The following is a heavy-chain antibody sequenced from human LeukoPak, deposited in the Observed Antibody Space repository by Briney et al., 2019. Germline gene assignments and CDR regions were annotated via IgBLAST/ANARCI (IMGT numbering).Heavy chain of an antibody. CDR3: ARTVSGGSGSYYNFDY. D-gene: IGHD3-10*01. CDR2: IYSGGST. Sequence: GGSLRLSCAASGFTFSSYSMSWVRQAPGKGLEWVSVIYSGGSTYYADSVKGRFTISRHNSKNTLYLQMNSLRAEDTAVYYCARTVSGGSGSYYNFDYWGQGTLVTVSS. CDR1: GFTFSSYS. V-gene: IGHV3-53*04. J-gene: IGHJ4*02.